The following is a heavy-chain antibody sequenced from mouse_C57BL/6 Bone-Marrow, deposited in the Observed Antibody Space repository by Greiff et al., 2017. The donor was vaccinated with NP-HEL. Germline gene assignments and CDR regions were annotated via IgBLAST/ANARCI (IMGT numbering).Heavy chain of an antibody. V-gene: IGHV14-4*01. D-gene: IGHD1-1*01. CDR1: GFNIKDDY. Sequence: EVKLMESGAELVRPGASVKLSCPASGFNIKDDYMHWVKQRPEQGLEWIGWIDPENGDTEYASKFQGKATITADTSSNTAYLQLSSLTSEDTAVYYCKCDGFDYWGQGTTLTVSS. CDR2: IDPENGDT. J-gene: IGHJ2*01. CDR3: KCDGFDY.